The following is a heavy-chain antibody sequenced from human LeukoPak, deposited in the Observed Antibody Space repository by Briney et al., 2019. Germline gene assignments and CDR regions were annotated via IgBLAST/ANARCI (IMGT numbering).Heavy chain of an antibody. D-gene: IGHD5-12*01. J-gene: IGHJ3*02. CDR3: ASDGGRRGGYLDAFDI. Sequence: GESLKISCKGSGYSFTSYWIGWVRQMPGKGLEWMGTIYPGDSDTRYSPSFQGQVTISADKSISTAYLQWSSLKASDTAMYYCASDGGRRGGYLDAFDIWGQGTMVTVSS. CDR1: GYSFTSYW. V-gene: IGHV5-51*01. CDR2: IYPGDSDT.